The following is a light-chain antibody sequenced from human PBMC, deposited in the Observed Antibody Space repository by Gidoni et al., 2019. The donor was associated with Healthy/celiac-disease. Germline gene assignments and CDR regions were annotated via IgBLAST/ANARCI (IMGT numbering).Light chain of an antibody. CDR2: GKN. CDR3: NSRDSSGNHHWV. V-gene: IGLV3-19*01. CDR1: SLRSYY. J-gene: IGLJ3*02. Sequence: SSELTQDTAVSVALGQTVRITGQGDSLRSYYASWYQQKPGQAPVLVIYGKNNRPSGIPDRFSGSSSGNTASLTITGAQAEDEADYYCNSRDSSGNHHWVFGGGTKLTVL.